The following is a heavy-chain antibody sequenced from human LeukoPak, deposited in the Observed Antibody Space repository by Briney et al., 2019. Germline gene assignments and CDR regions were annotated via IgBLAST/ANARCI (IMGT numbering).Heavy chain of an antibody. CDR2: ISAYNGNT. CDR1: GYTSTSYG. CDR3: ARVDCSSTSCYAAGNWFDP. V-gene: IGHV1-18*04. D-gene: IGHD2-2*01. J-gene: IGHJ5*02. Sequence: GASVKVSCKASGYTSTSYGISWVRQAPGQGLEWMGWISAYNGNTNYAQKLQGRVTMTTDTSTSTAYMELRSLRSDDTAVYYCARVDCSSTSCYAAGNWFDPWGQGTLVTVSS.